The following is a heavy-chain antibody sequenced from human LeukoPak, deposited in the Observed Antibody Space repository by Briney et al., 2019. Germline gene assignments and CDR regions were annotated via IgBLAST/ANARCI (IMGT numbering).Heavy chain of an antibody. V-gene: IGHV3-74*01. D-gene: IGHD4-17*01. J-gene: IGHJ4*02. Sequence: GGSLRLSCAASGFTFISYWMHGVRQAPGKGLVWVSRINSDGSYTSYADSVKGRFTVSRDNAKNTLFLQMNSLRAEDTAVYYCARRVYGDYFDSWGQGTVVTVSS. CDR2: INSDGSYT. CDR3: ARRVYGDYFDS. CDR1: GFTFISYW.